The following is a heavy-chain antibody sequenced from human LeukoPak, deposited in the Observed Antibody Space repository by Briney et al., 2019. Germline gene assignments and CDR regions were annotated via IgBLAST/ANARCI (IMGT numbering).Heavy chain of an antibody. CDR3: ARRGPPDFDY. J-gene: IGHJ4*02. CDR1: GFMFSSYD. V-gene: IGHV3-48*03. CDR2: VRTSGETT. Sequence: GGSLRLSCVASGFMFSSYDMKWVRQAPGKGLEWISCVRTSGETTYCADSVKGRFSVSRDNAQNSLYLQMNNLGVEDTAVYYCARRGPPDFDYWGQGTLVTVSS.